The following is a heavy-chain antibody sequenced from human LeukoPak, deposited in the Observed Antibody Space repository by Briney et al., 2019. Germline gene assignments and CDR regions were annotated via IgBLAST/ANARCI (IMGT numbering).Heavy chain of an antibody. CDR3: ARVRYSSSLDAFDI. V-gene: IGHV1-2*04. CDR1: GYTFTGYY. J-gene: IGHJ3*02. CDR2: INPDSGGT. D-gene: IGHD6-6*01. Sequence: VASVKVSCKASGYTFTGYYMHWVRQAPGQGLEWMGWINPDSGGTIYAQKFQGWVTMTRDTSISTAYMELSRLRSDDTAVYYCARVRYSSSLDAFDIWGQGTMVTVSS.